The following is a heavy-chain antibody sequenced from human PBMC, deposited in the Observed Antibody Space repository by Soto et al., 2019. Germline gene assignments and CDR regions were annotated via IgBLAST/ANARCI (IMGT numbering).Heavy chain of an antibody. CDR1: GGSISSSSYY. V-gene: IGHV4-39*01. Sequence: SETLSLTCTVSGGSISSSSYYWGWIRQPPGKGLEWIGSIYYSGSTYYNPSLKSRVTISVDTSKNQFSLKLSSVTAADTAVYYCARLGLAGTKPNHVYYGMDVWGQGTTVTAP. CDR3: ARLGLAGTKPNHVYYGMDV. D-gene: IGHD3-10*01. CDR2: IYYSGST. J-gene: IGHJ6*02.